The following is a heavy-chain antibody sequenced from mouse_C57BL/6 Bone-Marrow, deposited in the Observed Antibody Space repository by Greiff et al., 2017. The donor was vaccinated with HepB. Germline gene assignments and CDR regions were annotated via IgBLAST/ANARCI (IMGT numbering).Heavy chain of an antibody. V-gene: IGHV1-19*01. CDR1: GYTFTDYY. J-gene: IGHJ2*01. Sequence: VQLQQSGPVLVKPGASVKMSCKASGYTFTDYYMNWVKQSHGKSLEWIGVINPYNGGTSYNQKFKGKATLTVDKSSSTAYMELNSLTSEDSAVYYCAPIYYYGSADYWGQGTTLTVSS. CDR2: INPYNGGT. CDR3: APIYYYGSADY. D-gene: IGHD1-1*01.